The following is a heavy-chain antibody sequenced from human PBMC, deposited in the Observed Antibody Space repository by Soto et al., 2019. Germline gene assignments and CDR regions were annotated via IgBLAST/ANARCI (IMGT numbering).Heavy chain of an antibody. J-gene: IGHJ3*01. CDR2: IYYSGTI. CDR3: AKSVVHQWLVHDALDV. CDR1: GDSISSSY. Sequence: QVQLQESGPGLVKPSETLSLTCTVSGDSISSSYWSWIRQTPGKGLEWIGYIYYSGTINYNPSLESRVTISIGPAKNPFSLRLASVTAADTAVYFCAKSVVHQWLVHDALDVWGQGTMGTVSS. V-gene: IGHV4-59*01. D-gene: IGHD6-19*01.